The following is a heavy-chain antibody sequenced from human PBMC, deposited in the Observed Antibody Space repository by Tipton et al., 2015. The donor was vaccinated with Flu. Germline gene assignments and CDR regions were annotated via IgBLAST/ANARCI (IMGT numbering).Heavy chain of an antibody. D-gene: IGHD2-15*01. Sequence: GSLRLSCTTSVFTFTPHWMSWVRQAPGKGLEWVSTISNSGRSTYYADSVKGRFTISRDYSKLYLQMNSLKTEDTAVYYCTRHCSGGSCFDYWGQGTLVTVSS. V-gene: IGHV3-23*01. CDR2: ISNSGRST. J-gene: IGHJ4*02. CDR3: TRHCSGGSCFDY. CDR1: VFTFTPHW.